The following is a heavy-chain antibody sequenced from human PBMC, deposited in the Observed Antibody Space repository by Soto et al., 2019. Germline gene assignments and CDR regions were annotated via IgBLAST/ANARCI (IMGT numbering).Heavy chain of an antibody. D-gene: IGHD6-13*01. CDR3: ARDIAAAGGKDY. V-gene: IGHV4-34*01. CDR1: GGSFSGYY. Sequence: PSETLSLTCAVYGGSFSGYYWSWIRQPPGKGLEWIGEINHSGSTNYNPSLKSRVTISVDTSKNQFSLKLSSVTAADTAVYYCARDIAAAGGKDYWGQGTLVTVSS. J-gene: IGHJ4*02. CDR2: INHSGST.